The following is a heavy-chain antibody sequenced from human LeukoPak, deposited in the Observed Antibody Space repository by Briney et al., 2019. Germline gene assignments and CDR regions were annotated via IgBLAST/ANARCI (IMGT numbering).Heavy chain of an antibody. D-gene: IGHD3-22*01. CDR1: GYSISSGYY. CDR3: ARSSEGRYYYDSSGYSYYYYMDV. V-gene: IGHV4-38-2*02. J-gene: IGHJ6*03. CDR2: FYDSGNT. Sequence: SETLSLTCTVSGYSISSGYYWGWIRQPPGKGLEWIGSFYDSGNTYYNPSLKSRVTISVDTSKNQFSLKLNSVTAADTAVYYCARSSEGRYYYDSSGYSYYYYMDVWGKGTTVTISS.